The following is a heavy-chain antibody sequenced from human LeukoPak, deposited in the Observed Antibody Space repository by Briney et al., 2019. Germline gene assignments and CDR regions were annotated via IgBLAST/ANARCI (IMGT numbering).Heavy chain of an antibody. D-gene: IGHD2-2*01. CDR1: GFTVSSNY. V-gene: IGHV3-53*01. Sequence: GGSLRLSCAASGFTVSSNYMSWVRQAPGKGLEWVSVIYSGGSTYYADSVKGRFTISRDNSKNTLYLQMNSLRAVDTAVYYCARGAPYCSSTSCYVNWFDPWGQGTLVTVSS. CDR2: IYSGGST. J-gene: IGHJ5*02. CDR3: ARGAPYCSSTSCYVNWFDP.